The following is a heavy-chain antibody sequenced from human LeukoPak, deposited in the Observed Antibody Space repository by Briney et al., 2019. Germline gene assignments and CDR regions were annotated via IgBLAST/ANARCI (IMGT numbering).Heavy chain of an antibody. CDR1: GFTLDDYA. D-gene: IGHD2-15*01. CDR2: INWSGVST. V-gene: IGHV3-20*04. CDR3: AKGKDTLNPYWYFDV. J-gene: IGHJ2*01. Sequence: GGSLRLSCAASGFTLDDYAMSWVCQAPGKGLEWVSGINWSGVSTGYADSVKGRFTISRDNTKNSLFLQMNSLRAEDTAFYYCAKGKDTLNPYWYFDVWGRGTLVTVSS.